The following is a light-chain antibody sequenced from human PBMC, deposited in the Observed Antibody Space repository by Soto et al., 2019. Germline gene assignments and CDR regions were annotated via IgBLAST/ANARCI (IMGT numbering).Light chain of an antibody. CDR3: QQYNNWPQT. V-gene: IGKV3-15*01. CDR1: QSVSSN. J-gene: IGKJ1*01. Sequence: EIVMTQSPATLSVSPGERATLSCRASQSVSSNLAWYQQKPGQAPMLLIYGASTRATGIPARFSGSGSGTEFTLTISSLQSEDFEVYSCQQYNNWPQTFGQGTKVEIK. CDR2: GAS.